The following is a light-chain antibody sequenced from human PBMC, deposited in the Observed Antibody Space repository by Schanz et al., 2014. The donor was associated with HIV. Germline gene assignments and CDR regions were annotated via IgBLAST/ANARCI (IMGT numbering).Light chain of an antibody. V-gene: IGLV2-14*03. CDR3: TSYASSNTVL. CDR1: SSDVGGYNY. CDR2: DVS. Sequence: QSVLAQPASVSGSPGQSITISCTGTSSDVGGYNYVSWYQRHPGKAPKLMIYDVSNRPSGISYRFSGSKSGNTASLTISGLQAEDEADYFCTSYASSNTVLFGGATKPPS. J-gene: IGLJ2*01.